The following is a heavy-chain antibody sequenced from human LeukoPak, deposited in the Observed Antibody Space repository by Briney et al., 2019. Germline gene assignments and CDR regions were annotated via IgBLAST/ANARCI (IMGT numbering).Heavy chain of an antibody. CDR1: GFTFSSYA. CDR2: ISGSGGST. V-gene: IGHV3-23*01. D-gene: IGHD2-2*01. CDR3: AKDPNSMPGTTVVVPAAMTGLFDY. Sequence: GGSLRLSCAASGFTFSSYAMSWVRQAPGKGLEWVSAISGSGGSTYYADSVKGRFTISRDNSKNTLFLQMSSLRAEDTAAYYCAKDPNSMPGTTVVVPAAMTGLFDYWGQGTLVTVSS. J-gene: IGHJ4*02.